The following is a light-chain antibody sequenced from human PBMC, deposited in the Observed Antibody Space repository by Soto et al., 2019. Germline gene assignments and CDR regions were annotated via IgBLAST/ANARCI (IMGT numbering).Light chain of an antibody. CDR2: KAS. V-gene: IGKV1-5*03. CDR3: QQYNSYSQFT. Sequence: DIQMTQSPSTLSASVGDRVTITCRASQSIKNWLAWYQQKPGEAPKLLIYKASTLESGVPSRFSGSGSGTEFTLTISCLHPDDVATYHCQQYNSYSQFTFGPGTKVDIK. J-gene: IGKJ3*01. CDR1: QSIKNW.